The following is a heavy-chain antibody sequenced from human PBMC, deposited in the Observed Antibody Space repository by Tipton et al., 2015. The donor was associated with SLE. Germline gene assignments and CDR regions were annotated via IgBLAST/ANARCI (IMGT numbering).Heavy chain of an antibody. J-gene: IGHJ2*01. Sequence: TLSLTCTVSGYSISSGYYWGWIRQPPGKGLEWIGSIYHSGSTYYNPSLKSRVTISVETSKNHFSLKLSSVTAADTAVYYCARVPWDDSRWYFDLWGRGTLVTVSS. CDR1: GYSISSGYY. V-gene: IGHV4-38-2*02. CDR2: IYHSGST. D-gene: IGHD1-1*01. CDR3: ARVPWDDSRWYFDL.